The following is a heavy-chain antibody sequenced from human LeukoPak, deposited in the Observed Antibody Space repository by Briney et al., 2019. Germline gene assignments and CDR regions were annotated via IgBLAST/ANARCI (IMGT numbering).Heavy chain of an antibody. V-gene: IGHV4-34*01. Sequence: SETLSLTCAVYGGSFSGYYWTWIRQPPGKGLEWIGEINPSGTTNYNPSLMSRFTISVDSANNQFSLKLASVTAADTAVYYCARAWFRYYFDSWGQGTLVTVSS. D-gene: IGHD3-10*01. CDR1: GGSFSGYY. CDR2: INPSGTT. CDR3: ARAWFRYYFDS. J-gene: IGHJ4*02.